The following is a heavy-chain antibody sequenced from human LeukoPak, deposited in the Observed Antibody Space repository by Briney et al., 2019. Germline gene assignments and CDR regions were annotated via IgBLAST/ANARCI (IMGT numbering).Heavy chain of an antibody. J-gene: IGHJ4*02. V-gene: IGHV5-51*01. Sequence: GESLKISCKGSGYTFTGYWIGWVRQMPGKGLEWMGIIYPADSDTRYSPSFQGQVTMSADKSISTAYLQWSSLKASDAAIYYCARHMLGYTSGSVQGFDYWGQGTLVTVSS. CDR2: IYPADSDT. CDR1: GYTFTGYW. D-gene: IGHD2-15*01. CDR3: ARHMLGYTSGSVQGFDY.